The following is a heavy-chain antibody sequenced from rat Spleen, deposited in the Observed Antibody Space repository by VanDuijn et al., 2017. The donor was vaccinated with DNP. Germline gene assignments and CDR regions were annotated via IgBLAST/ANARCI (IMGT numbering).Heavy chain of an antibody. CDR3: ARGGTEGIG. CDR1: GFSLTNYH. CDR2: MRYNGDT. D-gene: IGHD1-11*01. Sequence: QVQLKESGPGLVQPSQTLSLTCTVSGFSLTNYHVDWVRQPSGKGLEWMGRMRYNGDTSYNSALKSRLSISRDTSKNQVFLKMNRLQADDTAMYFCARGGTEGIGWGQGVMVTVSS. V-gene: IGHV2-63*01. J-gene: IGHJ2*01.